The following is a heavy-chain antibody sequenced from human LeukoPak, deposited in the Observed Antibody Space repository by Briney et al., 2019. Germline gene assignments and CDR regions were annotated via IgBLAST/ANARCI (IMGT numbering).Heavy chain of an antibody. J-gene: IGHJ6*03. CDR3: ARRVGSGAHSSGWYAPHYYYYYYMDV. CDR1: GGSFSGYY. D-gene: IGHD6-19*01. V-gene: IGHV4-34*01. Sequence: SETLSLTCAVYGGSFSGYYWSWIRQPPGKGLEWIGEINHSGSTNYNPSLKSRVTISVDTSKNQFSLKLSSVTAADTAVYYCARRVGSGAHSSGWYAPHYYYYYYMDVWGKGTTVTVSS. CDR2: INHSGST.